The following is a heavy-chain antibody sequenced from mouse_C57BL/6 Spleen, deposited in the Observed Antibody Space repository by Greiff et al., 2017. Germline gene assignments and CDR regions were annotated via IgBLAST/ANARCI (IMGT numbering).Heavy chain of an antibody. CDR2: IHPNSGST. Sequence: QVQLQQPGAELVKPGASVQLSCKASGYTFTSYWMHWVKQRPGQGLEWIGMIHPNSGSTNYNEKFKSKATLTVDKSSSTAYMQLSSLTSEDSAVYYCARSPTGVATGAMDYWGQGTSVTVSS. J-gene: IGHJ4*01. CDR1: GYTFTSYW. V-gene: IGHV1-64*01. D-gene: IGHD1-1*01. CDR3: ARSPTGVATGAMDY.